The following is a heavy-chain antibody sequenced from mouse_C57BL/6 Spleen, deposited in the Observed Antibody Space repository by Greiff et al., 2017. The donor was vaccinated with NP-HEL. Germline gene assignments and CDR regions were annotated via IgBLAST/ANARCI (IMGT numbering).Heavy chain of an antibody. D-gene: IGHD1-1*01. CDR2: ISSGGSYT. CDR3: ARHPLYYGSSYRDFDV. Sequence: EVKLLESGGDLVKPGGSLKLSCAASGFTFSSYGMSWVRQTPDKRLEWVATISSGGSYTYYPDSVKGRFTISRDNAKNTLYLQMSSLKSEDTAMYYCARHPLYYGSSYRDFDVWGTGTTVTVSS. V-gene: IGHV5-6*01. J-gene: IGHJ1*03. CDR1: GFTFSSYG.